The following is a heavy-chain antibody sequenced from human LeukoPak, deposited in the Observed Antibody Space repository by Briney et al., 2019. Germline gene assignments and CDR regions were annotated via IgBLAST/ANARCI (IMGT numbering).Heavy chain of an antibody. D-gene: IGHD6-13*01. J-gene: IGHJ4*02. CDR3: ARERFRYSSSPFDY. CDR2: INHSGST. Sequence: PSETLSLTCAVYGGSFSGYYWSWIRQPPGKGLKWIGEINHSGSTNYNPSLKSRVTISVDTSKNQFSLKLSSVTAGDTAVYYCARERFRYSSSPFDYWGQGTLVTVSS. V-gene: IGHV4-34*01. CDR1: GGSFSGYY.